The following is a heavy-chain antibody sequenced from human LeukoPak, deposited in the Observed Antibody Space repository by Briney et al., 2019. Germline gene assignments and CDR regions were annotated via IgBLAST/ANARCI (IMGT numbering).Heavy chain of an antibody. J-gene: IGHJ6*03. CDR2: IKSKTDGGTT. Sequence: GGSLRLSCAASGFTFSNAWMSWVRQAPGKGLEWVGRIKSKTDGGTTDYAAPVKGRFTISRDDSKNTLYLQMNSLKTEDTAVYYCTTDPAAGTSFVYYYYYMDVWGKGTTVTVSS. V-gene: IGHV3-15*01. D-gene: IGHD6-13*01. CDR3: TTDPAAGTSFVYYYYYMDV. CDR1: GFTFSNAW.